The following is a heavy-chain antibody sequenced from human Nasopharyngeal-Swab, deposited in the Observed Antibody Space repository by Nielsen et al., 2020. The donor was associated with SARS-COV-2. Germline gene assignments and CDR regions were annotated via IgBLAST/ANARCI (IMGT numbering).Heavy chain of an antibody. CDR3: ARGPVDVVLWFGELFHSHGMDV. D-gene: IGHD3-10*01. J-gene: IGHJ6*02. CDR1: GGSFSGYY. CDR2: INHSGST. V-gene: IGHV4-34*01. Sequence: THSLTSAVYGGSFSGYYWSWIRQPPVKGLEWIWEINHSGSTNYNPSLKSRVTISVDTSKNQFSLKLSSVTAADTAVYYCARGPVDVVLWFGELFHSHGMDVWGQGTTVTVSS.